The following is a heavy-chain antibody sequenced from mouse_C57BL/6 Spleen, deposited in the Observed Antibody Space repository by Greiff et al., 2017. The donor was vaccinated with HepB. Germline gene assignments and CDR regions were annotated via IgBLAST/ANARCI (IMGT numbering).Heavy chain of an antibody. CDR3: TRYYGSSYVYYCDY. V-gene: IGHV1-15*01. J-gene: IGHJ2*01. D-gene: IGHD1-1*01. Sequence: VQLQQSGAELVRPGASVTLSCKASGYTFTDYEMHWVKRTPVHGLEWIGAIDPETGGTAYNQKFKGKAILTADKSSSTAYMELRSLTSEDSAVYYCTRYYGSSYVYYCDYWGQGTTLTVSS. CDR2: IDPETGGT. CDR1: GYTFTDYE.